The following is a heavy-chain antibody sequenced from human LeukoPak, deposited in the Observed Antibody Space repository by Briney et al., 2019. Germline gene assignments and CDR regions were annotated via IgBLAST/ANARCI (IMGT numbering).Heavy chain of an antibody. CDR1: GFAFSSYW. CDR3: ARGSPGYSSSYFDY. D-gene: IGHD6-13*01. V-gene: IGHV3-74*01. Sequence: PGGPLRLSCAASGFAFSSYWMHWVRQAPGKGLVWVSRINSDGSSTYYADSVKGRFTISRDNAKNTLYLQMDSLRAEDTAVYYCARGSPGYSSSYFDYWGQGTLVTVSS. CDR2: INSDGSST. J-gene: IGHJ4*02.